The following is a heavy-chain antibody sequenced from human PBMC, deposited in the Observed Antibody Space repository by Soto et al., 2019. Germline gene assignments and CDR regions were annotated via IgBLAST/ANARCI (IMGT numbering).Heavy chain of an antibody. J-gene: IGHJ4*02. V-gene: IGHV3-23*04. CDR1: GFTFSSYE. Sequence: EVQLVESGGGLVQPGGSLRLSCAASGFTFSSYEMNWVRQAPGKGLEWVSTMYAGGGTRHYADSVKGRFIISRDNSKNTLFLEMNSLTAEDTALYFCAKDLIRGDGYVDFDYWGQGTLVTVSS. CDR2: MYAGGGTR. CDR3: AKDLIRGDGYVDFDY. D-gene: IGHD3-10*01.